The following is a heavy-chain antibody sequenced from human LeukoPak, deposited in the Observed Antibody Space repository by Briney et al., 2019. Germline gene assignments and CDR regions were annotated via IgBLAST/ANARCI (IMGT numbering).Heavy chain of an antibody. Sequence: SVKVSCTASGVTFSSYAISWVRQAPGQGLEWMGGIIPIFGTANYAQKFQGRVTITTDKSTSTAYMELSSLRSEDTAVYYCAVGDSGYDLIWGQGTMVTVSS. CDR2: IIPIFGTA. D-gene: IGHD5-12*01. J-gene: IGHJ3*02. CDR3: AVGDSGYDLI. CDR1: GVTFSSYA. V-gene: IGHV1-69*05.